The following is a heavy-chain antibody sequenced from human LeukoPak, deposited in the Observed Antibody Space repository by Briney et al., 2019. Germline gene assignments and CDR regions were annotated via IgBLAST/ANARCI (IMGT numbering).Heavy chain of an antibody. CDR2: TSASGGTT. CDR1: GFTFSSDA. J-gene: IGHJ4*02. D-gene: IGHD1-1*01. CDR3: AKCTSPWGTSEYFDH. Sequence: HPGGSLRLSCAASGFTFSSDAMSWVRQAPGKGLEWVSVTSASGGTTYYADSVKGRFTIFRDNSKNTLYLQVNSLRADDTAVYYCAKCTSPWGTSEYFDHWGQGTLVTVAS. V-gene: IGHV3-23*01.